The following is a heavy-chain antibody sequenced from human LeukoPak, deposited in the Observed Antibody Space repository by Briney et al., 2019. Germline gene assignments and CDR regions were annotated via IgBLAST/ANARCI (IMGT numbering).Heavy chain of an antibody. CDR2: IRRKIYGETT. CDR3: TRDVTTFDY. Sequence: GGSLRLSCAASGFTFSTYAMSWVRQAPGKGLEWVGFIRRKIYGETTEYAASVKGRCTISRDDSKSIAYLEMNSLKTEDTAVYYCTRDVTTFDYWGQGTLVTVSS. D-gene: IGHD4-17*01. V-gene: IGHV3-49*04. J-gene: IGHJ4*02. CDR1: GFTFSTYA.